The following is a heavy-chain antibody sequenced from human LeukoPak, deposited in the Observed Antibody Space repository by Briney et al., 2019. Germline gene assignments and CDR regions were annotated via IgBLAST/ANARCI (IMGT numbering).Heavy chain of an antibody. J-gene: IGHJ4*02. CDR2: IYYSGST. CDR1: GGSISSSSYY. V-gene: IGHV4-39*07. D-gene: IGHD2-2*01. Sequence: SETLSLTCTVSGGSISSSSYYWGWIRQPPGKGLEWIGSIYYSGSTYYNPSLKSRVTISVDTSKNQFSLKLSSVTAADTAVYYCASLNGYCSSTSCPPFDYWGQGTLVTVSS. CDR3: ASLNGYCSSTSCPPFDY.